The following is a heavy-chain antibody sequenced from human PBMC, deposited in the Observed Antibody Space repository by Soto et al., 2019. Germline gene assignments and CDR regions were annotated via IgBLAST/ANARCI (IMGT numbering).Heavy chain of an antibody. J-gene: IGHJ4*02. Sequence: QVRLVESGGGVVQPGGSLRLSCVASGFTLSNYGMHWVRQPPGKGLEWGAVNSFDGSIEKYADSVKGRFTISRDNSKNTLYLQLSSLRAEDTAMYYCASQIVVVRDYWGQGTLVTVSS. V-gene: IGHV3-30-3*01. D-gene: IGHD3-22*01. CDR3: ASQIVVVRDY. CDR2: NSFDGSIE. CDR1: GFTLSNYG.